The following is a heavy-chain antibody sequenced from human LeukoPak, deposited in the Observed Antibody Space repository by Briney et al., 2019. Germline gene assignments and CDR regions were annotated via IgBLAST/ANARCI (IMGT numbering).Heavy chain of an antibody. J-gene: IGHJ6*03. D-gene: IGHD2-15*01. Sequence: SETLSLTCTVSGGSISSYYWSWIRQPPGKGLEWIGYIYTSGSTNYNPSLKSRVTISVDTSKNQFSLKLSSVTAADTAVYYCAIGDSPYYYYYMDVWGKGTPVTVSS. CDR3: AIGDSPYYYYYMDV. CDR2: IYTSGST. V-gene: IGHV4-4*09. CDR1: GGSISSYY.